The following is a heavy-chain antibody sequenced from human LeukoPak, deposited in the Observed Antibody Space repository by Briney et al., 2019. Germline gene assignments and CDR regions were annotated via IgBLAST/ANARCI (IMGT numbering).Heavy chain of an antibody. V-gene: IGHV4-59*08. CDR2: IYYSGSI. CDR1: GGSISTYY. J-gene: IGHJ3*02. CDR3: ARRTYYYDSSGYYYGAFDI. D-gene: IGHD3-22*01. Sequence: PSETLSLTCTVSGGSISTYYWSWIRQPPGKGLEWIGYIYYSGSINYNPSLKSRVTISVDTSKNQFSLKLSSVTAADTAVYYCARRTYYYDSSGYYYGAFDIWGQGTMVTVSS.